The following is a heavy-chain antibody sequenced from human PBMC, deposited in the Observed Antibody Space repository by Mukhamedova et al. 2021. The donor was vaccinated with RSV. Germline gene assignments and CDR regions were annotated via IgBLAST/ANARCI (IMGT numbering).Heavy chain of an antibody. Sequence: FSGSAIHWVRQASGRGLEWVGRIRSETKSYATEYAASVEGRFTMSRDDSKSTAYLQMNSLKIEDTAVYYCTMGPKGYTNRFDYWG. V-gene: IGHV3-73*01. CDR1: FSGSA. D-gene: IGHD1-1*01. CDR3: TMGPKGYTNRFDY. CDR2: IRSETKSYAT. J-gene: IGHJ4*01.